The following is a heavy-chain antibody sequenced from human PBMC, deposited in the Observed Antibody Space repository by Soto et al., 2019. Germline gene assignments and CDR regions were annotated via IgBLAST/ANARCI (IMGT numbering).Heavy chain of an antibody. V-gene: IGHV3-23*01. CDR2: ISGSGGST. D-gene: IGHD4-4*01. CDR3: AKGVIGYSNYVDWFDP. CDR1: GFTFSSYA. Sequence: GGSLRLSCAASGFTFSSYAMSWVRQAPGKGLEWVSAISGSGGSTYYADSVKGRFTISRDNSKNTLYLQMNSLRAEDTAVYYCAKGVIGYSNYVDWFDPWGQGTLVTVSS. J-gene: IGHJ5*02.